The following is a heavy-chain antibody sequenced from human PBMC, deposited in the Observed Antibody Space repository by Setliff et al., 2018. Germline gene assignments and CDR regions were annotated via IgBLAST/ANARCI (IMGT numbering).Heavy chain of an antibody. D-gene: IGHD1-26*01. CDR3: ARDNTIVGTTDY. V-gene: IGHV4-59*12. J-gene: IGHJ4*02. Sequence: SETLSLTCTVSGASISNYYWSWIRQFPGKGLEWIGYIHYAESAIYNPSLKSRLTMSIDTSKNQFSLKVTSVTAADTAVYFCARDNTIVGTTDYWGQGTLVTVSS. CDR1: GASISNYY. CDR2: IHYAESA.